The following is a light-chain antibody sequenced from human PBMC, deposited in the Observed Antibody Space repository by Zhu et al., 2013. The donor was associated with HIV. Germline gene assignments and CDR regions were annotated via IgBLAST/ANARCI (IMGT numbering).Light chain of an antibody. CDR3: QQYYEYPPT. CDR2: AAP. Sequence: AIRMTQSPSSLSASTGDRVTITCRASQGISNYLAWYQQKPGKAPKLLISAAPTLQSGVPSRFSGSGPGTDFTLTITCLQSDDFATYYCQQYYEYPPTFGQGTKVEIK. CDR1: QGISNY. J-gene: IGKJ1*01. V-gene: IGKV1-8*01.